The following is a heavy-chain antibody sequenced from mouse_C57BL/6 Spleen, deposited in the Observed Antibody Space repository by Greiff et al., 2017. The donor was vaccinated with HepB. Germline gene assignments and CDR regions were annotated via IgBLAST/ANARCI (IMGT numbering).Heavy chain of an antibody. CDR3: VRSYYYNNSYAMDY. V-gene: IGHV10-1*01. D-gene: IGHD2-5*01. Sequence: EVKLVESGGGLVQPKGSLKLSCAASGFSFNTYAMNWVRQAPGKGLEWVARIRSKSNNYATYYADSVKDRFTISRDDSESMLYLQMNNLKTEDTAMYYCVRSYYYNNSYAMDYWGQGTSVTVSS. J-gene: IGHJ4*01. CDR2: IRSKSNNYAT. CDR1: GFSFNTYA.